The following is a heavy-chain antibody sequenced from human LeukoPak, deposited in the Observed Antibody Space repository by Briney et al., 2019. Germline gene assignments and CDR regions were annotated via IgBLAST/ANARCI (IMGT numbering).Heavy chain of an antibody. Sequence: GGSLRLSCAASGFTFSSYSMNWVRQAPGKGLEWVSVIYSGGSTYYADSVKGRFTISRDNSKNTLYLQMNSLRAEDTAVYYCARETAVAGQYYFDYWGQGTLVTVSS. CDR3: ARETAVAGQYYFDY. CDR2: IYSGGST. D-gene: IGHD6-19*01. CDR1: GFTFSSYS. V-gene: IGHV3-66*01. J-gene: IGHJ4*02.